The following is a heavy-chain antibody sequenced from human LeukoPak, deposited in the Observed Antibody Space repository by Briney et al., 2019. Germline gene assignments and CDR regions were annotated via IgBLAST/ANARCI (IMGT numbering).Heavy chain of an antibody. CDR3: ARVEDSGYDYRGRFDP. D-gene: IGHD5-12*01. CDR2: IYYTGST. J-gene: IGHJ5*02. CDR1: GGSISSYY. V-gene: IGHV4-59*12. Sequence: PSETLCLTCAVSGGSISSYYWSWIRQPPGKGLEWSGDIYYTGSTNYNPSLKSRVTISVDTSKNQFSLKLSSVTAADTAVYYCARVEDSGYDYRGRFDPWGQGTLVTVSS.